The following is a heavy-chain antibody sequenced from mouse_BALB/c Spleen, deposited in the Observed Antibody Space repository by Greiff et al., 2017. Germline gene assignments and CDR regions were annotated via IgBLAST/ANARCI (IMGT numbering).Heavy chain of an antibody. V-gene: IGHV5-9-4*01. Sequence: EVQVLESGGGLVKPGGSLKLSCAASGFTFSSYAMSWVRQSPEKRLEWVAEISSGGSYTYYPDTVTGRFTISRDNAKNTLYLEMSSLRSEDTAIYYCATYYEYDVRAMDYWGQGTSVTVSS. CDR1: GFTFSSYA. J-gene: IGHJ4*01. D-gene: IGHD2-4*01. CDR2: ISSGGSYT. CDR3: ATYYEYDVRAMDY.